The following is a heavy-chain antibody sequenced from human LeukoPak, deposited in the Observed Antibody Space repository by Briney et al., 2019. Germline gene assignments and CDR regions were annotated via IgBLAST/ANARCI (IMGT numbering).Heavy chain of an antibody. CDR1: GYSFPSYW. D-gene: IGHD1-26*01. CDR3: ARGLGVGATWNFDS. Sequence: GESLKISCKGSGYSFPSYWIGWVRQMPGKGLEWMGIIYPGYSDTRYSPSFQGQVTISADKSISTASLQWSSPKASDTAMYYCARGLGVGATWNFDSGGQGTLVTVSS. CDR2: IYPGYSDT. J-gene: IGHJ4*02. V-gene: IGHV5-51*01.